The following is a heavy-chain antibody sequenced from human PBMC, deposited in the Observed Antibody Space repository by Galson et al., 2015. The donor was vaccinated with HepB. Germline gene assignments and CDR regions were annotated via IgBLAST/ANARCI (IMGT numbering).Heavy chain of an antibody. CDR1: GFTFSSYA. CDR2: ISGSGGST. Sequence: SLRLSCAASGFTFSSYAMSWVRQAPGKGLEWVSAISGSGGSTYYADSVKGRFTISRVNSKNTLYLQMNSLRAEDTAVYYCAKGSRGSYYYYYYYGMDVWGQGTTVTVSS. V-gene: IGHV3-23*01. CDR3: AKGSRGSYYYYYYYGMDV. J-gene: IGHJ6*02. D-gene: IGHD3-10*01.